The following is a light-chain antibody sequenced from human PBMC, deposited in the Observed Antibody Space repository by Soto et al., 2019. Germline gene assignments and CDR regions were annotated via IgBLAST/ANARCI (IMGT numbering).Light chain of an antibody. CDR2: GNS. V-gene: IGLV1-40*01. CDR1: SSNIGAGYD. Sequence: QPVLTQPPSVSGAPGQRVTISCTGSSSNIGAGYDVHWYQQLPGTAPKLLISGNSNRPSGVPDRFSGSKSGTSASLAITGLQAEDEADYYCQSYDSSLSGVFGGGTKLTVL. J-gene: IGLJ3*02. CDR3: QSYDSSLSGV.